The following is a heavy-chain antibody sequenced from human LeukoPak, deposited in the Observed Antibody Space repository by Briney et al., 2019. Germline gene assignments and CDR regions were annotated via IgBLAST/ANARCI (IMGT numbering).Heavy chain of an antibody. V-gene: IGHV3-48*03. D-gene: IGHD4/OR15-4a*01. CDR2: ISSSGSTI. J-gene: IGHJ6*03. Sequence: GGSLRLSCAASGFTFSSYEMNWVRQAPGKGLEWVSYISSSGSTIYYADSVKGRFTISRDNAKNSLYLQMNSLRAEDTAVYYCARESRLSGLVPTAYYMDVWGKGTTVTISS. CDR1: GFTFSSYE. CDR3: ARESRLSGLVPTAYYMDV.